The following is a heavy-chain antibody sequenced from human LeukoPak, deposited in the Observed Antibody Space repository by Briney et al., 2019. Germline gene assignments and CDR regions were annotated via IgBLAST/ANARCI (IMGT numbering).Heavy chain of an antibody. CDR2: ISSNGGSI. J-gene: IGHJ6*02. CDR1: GFTFSSYV. CDR3: LKSSSSSNYYYGMDV. Sequence: GGSQRLSCSASGFTFSSYVTHWVRQAPGKGLEYVSGISSNGGSIYYADSLKGRFTISRDNSKNTLYLQMSSLRAEDTAVYYCLKSSSSSNYYYGMDVWGQGTTVTVSS. V-gene: IGHV3-64D*09. D-gene: IGHD6-13*01.